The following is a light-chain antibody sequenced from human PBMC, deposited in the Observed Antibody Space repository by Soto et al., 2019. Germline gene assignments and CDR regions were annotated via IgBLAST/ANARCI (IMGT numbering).Light chain of an antibody. CDR3: SSYTSSSTLRV. V-gene: IGLV2-14*01. CDR1: SSDVGGYNY. J-gene: IGLJ1*01. Sequence: QSALTQPASVSGSPGQSITISCTGTSSDVGGYNYVSWYQQHPGKAPKLMIYEVSNRPSGVSNRFSGSKSGNTASLTISGLQAEDEADYYCSSYTSSSTLRVFGTGTQLTVL. CDR2: EVS.